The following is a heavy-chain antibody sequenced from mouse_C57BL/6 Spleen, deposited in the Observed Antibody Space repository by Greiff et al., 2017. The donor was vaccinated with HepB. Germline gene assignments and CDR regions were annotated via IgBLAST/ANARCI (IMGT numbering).Heavy chain of an antibody. CDR2: ISDGGSYT. Sequence: EVRLVESGGGLVKPGGSLKLSCAASGFTFSSYAMSWVRQTPEKRLEWVATISDGGSYTYYPDNVKGRFTISRDNAKNNLYLQMSHLKYEDTAMYYCARDQGSSLDYWGQGTTLPVSS. V-gene: IGHV5-4*01. D-gene: IGHD1-1*01. CDR1: GFTFSSYA. CDR3: ARDQGSSLDY. J-gene: IGHJ2*01.